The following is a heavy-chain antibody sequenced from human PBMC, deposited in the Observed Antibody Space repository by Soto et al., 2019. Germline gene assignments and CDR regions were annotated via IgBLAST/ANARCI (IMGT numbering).Heavy chain of an antibody. J-gene: IGHJ4*02. Sequence: SETLSLTCSVSGGSTSDKSYFWGWVRQSPGKGLEWIGSMYYSGSSYYNPSLKSRVAISVDTSKNQFSLKLRSVTAADTAVYFCARQRLLRLKPDFDIWGQGTLVTVS. CDR1: GGSTSDKSYF. V-gene: IGHV4-39*01. CDR2: MYYSGSS. CDR3: ARQRLLRLKPDFDI. D-gene: IGHD2-21*02.